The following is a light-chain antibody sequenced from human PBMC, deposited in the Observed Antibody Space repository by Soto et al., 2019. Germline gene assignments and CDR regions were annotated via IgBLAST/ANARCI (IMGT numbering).Light chain of an antibody. J-gene: IGKJ4*01. CDR3: QHYGSPLT. CDR1: QSVRSSY. Sequence: EIVLTQSPGTLSLSPGGRATLSCRASQSVRSSYLARYQQRPGQAPGLLIFGASFRATGIPDRFSGSGSGTDFTLTISRLEPEDFAVYYCQHYGSPLTFGGGTKVDIK. V-gene: IGKV3-20*01. CDR2: GAS.